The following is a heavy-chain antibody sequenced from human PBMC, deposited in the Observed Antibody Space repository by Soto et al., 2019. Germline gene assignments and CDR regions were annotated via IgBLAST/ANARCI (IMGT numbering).Heavy chain of an antibody. CDR3: ARATGADKEDY. CDR1: GFIFSSNW. Sequence: EVQLVESGGGLVQPGGSLRLSCSASGFIFSSNWMSWLRQAPGKGREWGASMKEYGSERYYVDSVKGRFTISRDNAKNSLYLQMNSLRAEDTAVYYCARATGADKEDYWGQGTLVTVSS. J-gene: IGHJ4*02. CDR2: MKEYGSER. V-gene: IGHV3-7*04. D-gene: IGHD3-10*01.